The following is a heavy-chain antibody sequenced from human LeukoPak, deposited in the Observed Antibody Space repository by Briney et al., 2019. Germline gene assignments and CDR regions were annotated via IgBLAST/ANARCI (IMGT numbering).Heavy chain of an antibody. CDR1: GFTFISYS. CDR2: ISSSSSTI. Sequence: GGSLRLSCAASGFTFISYSMHWVRQAPGKGLEWVSYISSSSSTIYYADSVKGRFTISIDNAKNSLYLQMNSLRAEDTAVYYCAREPPYYDFLTGPDYWGQGTLVTVSS. J-gene: IGHJ4*02. V-gene: IGHV3-48*01. CDR3: AREPPYYDFLTGPDY. D-gene: IGHD3-9*01.